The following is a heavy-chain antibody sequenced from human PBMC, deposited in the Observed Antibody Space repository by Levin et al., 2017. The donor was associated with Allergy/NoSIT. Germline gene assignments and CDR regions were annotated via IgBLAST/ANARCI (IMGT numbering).Heavy chain of an antibody. V-gene: IGHV3-30*18. D-gene: IGHD1-14*01. CDR2: VSYEGDNK. CDR1: GFTFRSYD. CDR3: AKNGWGLGDGTNYYGMDV. J-gene: IGHJ6*02. Sequence: HPGESLKISCAASGFTFRSYDMHWVRQAPGKGLEWVAVVSYEGDNKYYADAVKGRFSISRDNSKNTLYLHMNSLRADDTAVYYCAKNGWGLGDGTNYYGMDVWGQGTTVTVSS.